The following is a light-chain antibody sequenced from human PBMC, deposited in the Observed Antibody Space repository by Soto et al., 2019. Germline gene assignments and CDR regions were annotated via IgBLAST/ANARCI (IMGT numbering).Light chain of an antibody. CDR2: DAA. V-gene: IGKV3-15*01. Sequence: EIVMTQSPATLSVSPGERVPLPCRLSQDILSSRSWYQQQPGQAPRLLIYDAASSANGMPPRCSGGGSGTEFTVTISSLQSEDFAIYYCQQYDIWPPYTFGQGTKVDIK. CDR1: QDILSS. J-gene: IGKJ2*01. CDR3: QQYDIWPPYT.